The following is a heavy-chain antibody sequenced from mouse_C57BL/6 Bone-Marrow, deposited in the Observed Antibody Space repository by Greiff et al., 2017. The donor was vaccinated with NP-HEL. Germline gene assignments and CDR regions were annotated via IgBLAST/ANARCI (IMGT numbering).Heavy chain of an antibody. CDR3: ARGGADGPHWYFDV. CDR1: GYTFTDYN. J-gene: IGHJ1*03. V-gene: IGHV1-18*01. CDR2: INPNNGGT. Sequence: DVKLQESGPELVKPGASVKIPCKASGYTFTDYNMDWVKQSHGKSLEWIGDINPNNGGTIYNQKFKGKATLTVDKSSSTAYMELRSLTSEDTAVYYCARGGADGPHWYFDVWGTGTTVTVSS.